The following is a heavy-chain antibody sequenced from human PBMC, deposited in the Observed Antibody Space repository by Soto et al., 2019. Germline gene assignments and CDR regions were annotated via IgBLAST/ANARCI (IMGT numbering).Heavy chain of an antibody. V-gene: IGHV1-8*01. J-gene: IGHJ4*02. CDR1: GYTFSNYD. Sequence: QVQLVQSGAELKKPGASVKVSCKASGYTFSNYDMNWVRQATGQGPEWIGWVNPNNGDTCYAQQFQGRVTLTTDISTTTAYMELTSMRSEDTAIYYCAKVSRKGSAIDFDYWGQGTLITVSS. CDR2: VNPNNGDT. CDR3: AKVSRKGSAIDFDY. D-gene: IGHD3-10*01.